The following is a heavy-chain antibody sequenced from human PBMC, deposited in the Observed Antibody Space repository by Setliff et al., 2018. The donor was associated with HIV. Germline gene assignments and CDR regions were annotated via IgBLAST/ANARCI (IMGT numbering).Heavy chain of an antibody. J-gene: IGHJ4*01. CDR2: LHSLGSSRVSDTP. Sequence: PSETLSLTCSVSSGSMTGHYWTWVRQPPGKGLERIGYLHSLGSSRVSDTPNYSPSLKSRITISLDTSKRQFSLTMTSVTAADTAVYYCARGLSSQTYWGTRPLGLDYWGQGSLVTVSS. V-gene: IGHV4-4*08. CDR3: ARGLSSQTYWGTRPLGLDY. CDR1: SGSMTGHY. D-gene: IGHD2-2*01.